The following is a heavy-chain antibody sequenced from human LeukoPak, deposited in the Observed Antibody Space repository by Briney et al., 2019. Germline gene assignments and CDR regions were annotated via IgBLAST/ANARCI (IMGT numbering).Heavy chain of an antibody. CDR1: GYSFTNYW. V-gene: IGHV5-51*01. J-gene: IGHJ6*03. D-gene: IGHD4-11*01. CDR3: ARQMTTGFLNYYYYMDV. CDR2: IYPGDSDT. Sequence: GESLKISCKGSGYSFTNYWIGWVRQMPGKGLEWTGIIYPGDSDTRYSPSFQGQVTISADKSISTAYLQWSSLKASDTAMYYCARQMTTGFLNYYYYMDVWGKGTTVTVSS.